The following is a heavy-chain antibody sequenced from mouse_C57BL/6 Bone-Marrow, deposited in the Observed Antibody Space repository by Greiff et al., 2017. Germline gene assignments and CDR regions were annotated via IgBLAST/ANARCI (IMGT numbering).Heavy chain of an antibody. CDR2: IDPTSCGT. Sequence: QVQLQQPGAELVKPGASVKLSCKASGYTFTSYWMHWVKQRPGRGLEWIGGIDPTSCGTKYNEKFKSKATLTVDTTSSTAYMQLSSLTSEDSSVYYCSSPSLTYYYAMDYWGQGTSVTVAS. CDR1: GYTFTSYW. D-gene: IGHD4-1*01. J-gene: IGHJ4*01. CDR3: SSPSLTYYYAMDY. V-gene: IGHV1-72*01.